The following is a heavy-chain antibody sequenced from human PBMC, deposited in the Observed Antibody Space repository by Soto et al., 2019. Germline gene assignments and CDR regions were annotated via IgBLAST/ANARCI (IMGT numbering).Heavy chain of an antibody. CDR2: IYWDDDK. D-gene: IGHD6-13*01. CDR1: GFSLSTSGVD. CDR3: AHRRPYSNPPEYFFAY. Sequence: QITLKESGPTLVKPTQTLTLTCTFSGFSLSTSGVDVGWIRQPPGKALEWLALIYWDDDKRYSPSLKSRLTIPKDTPKNQVVLTMPNMDPLDTAKYYCAHRRPYSNPPEYFFAYWGQGTLVTVSS. J-gene: IGHJ4*02. V-gene: IGHV2-5*02.